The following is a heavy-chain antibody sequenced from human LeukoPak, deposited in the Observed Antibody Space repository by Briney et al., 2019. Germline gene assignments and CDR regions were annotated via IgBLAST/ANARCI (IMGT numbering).Heavy chain of an antibody. V-gene: IGHV1-2*02. CDR2: INPNSGGT. J-gene: IGHJ6*03. D-gene: IGHD2-15*01. Sequence: ASVKVSCKASGYTFTGYYMHWVRQAPGQGLEWMGWINPNSGGTNYAQKFQGRVTMTRDTSISTAYMELSRLRSDDTAVYYCARAGGYCSGGSCYYYYMDVWGKGTTVTISS. CDR1: GYTFTGYY. CDR3: ARAGGYCSGGSCYYYYMDV.